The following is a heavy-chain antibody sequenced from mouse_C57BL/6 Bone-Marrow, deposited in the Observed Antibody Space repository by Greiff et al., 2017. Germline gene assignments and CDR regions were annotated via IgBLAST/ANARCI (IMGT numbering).Heavy chain of an antibody. CDR2: IRNKANGYTT. CDR1: GFTFTDYY. CDR3: ERYRPGGYAMDY. Sequence: EVKLMESGGGLVQPGGSLSLSCAASGFTFTDYYMSWVRQPPGKALEWLGFIRNKANGYTTEYSASVKGRFTISRDNSQSILYLQMNALRAEDSATYYCERYRPGGYAMDYWGQGTSVTVSS. J-gene: IGHJ4*01. V-gene: IGHV7-3*01.